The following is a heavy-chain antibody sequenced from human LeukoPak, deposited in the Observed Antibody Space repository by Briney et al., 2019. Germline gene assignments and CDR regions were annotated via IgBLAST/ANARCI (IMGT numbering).Heavy chain of an antibody. Sequence: GGSLRLSCAGSGFTFSDVDMNWIRQAPGKGLEWLAYISPSGSYTTYADSVKGRFVISSDNTKNSVSLNMNTLTTDDNAVYFCASDQVSGVFDYWGQGARVTVSS. J-gene: IGHJ4*02. CDR1: GFTFSDVD. V-gene: IGHV3-11*05. CDR2: ISPSGSYT. D-gene: IGHD5/OR15-5a*01. CDR3: ASDQVSGVFDY.